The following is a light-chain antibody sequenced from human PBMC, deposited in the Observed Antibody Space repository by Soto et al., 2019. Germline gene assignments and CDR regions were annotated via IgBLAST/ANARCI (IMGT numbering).Light chain of an antibody. Sequence: QSVLTQPPPASGAPGQSVTLSCTGTSSDVGGYNYVSWYQQHPGKAPKLMIYEVNKRPSGVPDRFSGSKSGNTASLTVSGLQAEDEGDYYCSSHAGSKRVFGTGTKVTVL. CDR1: SSDVGGYNY. CDR2: EVN. V-gene: IGLV2-8*01. CDR3: SSHAGSKRV. J-gene: IGLJ1*01.